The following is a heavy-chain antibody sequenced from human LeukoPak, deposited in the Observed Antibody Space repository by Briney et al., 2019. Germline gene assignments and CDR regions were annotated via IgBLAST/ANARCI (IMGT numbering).Heavy chain of an antibody. CDR3: ARGTIAAAGTPNWFDP. J-gene: IGHJ5*02. Sequence: GGSLRLSCAASGFTVSSNYMSWVRQAPGKGPEWVSVIYSGGSTYYADSVKGRFTISRDNSKNTLYLQMNSLRAEDTAVYYCARGTIAAAGTPNWFDPWGQGTLVTVSS. CDR2: IYSGGST. V-gene: IGHV3-53*01. D-gene: IGHD6-13*01. CDR1: GFTVSSNY.